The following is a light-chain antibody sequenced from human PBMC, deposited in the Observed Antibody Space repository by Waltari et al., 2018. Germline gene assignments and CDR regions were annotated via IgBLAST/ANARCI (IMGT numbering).Light chain of an antibody. CDR1: QRISNY. Sequence: DIQMTQSPSTLSASVGDTITITCRASQRISNYLACYQQKPGKAPKLLIYKASSSGSGVPSRFSGSGAGTEFTLTISSLQPDDFATYYCQQYNTYASFGQGTKLEIK. V-gene: IGKV1-5*03. CDR3: QQYNTYAS. J-gene: IGKJ2*03. CDR2: KAS.